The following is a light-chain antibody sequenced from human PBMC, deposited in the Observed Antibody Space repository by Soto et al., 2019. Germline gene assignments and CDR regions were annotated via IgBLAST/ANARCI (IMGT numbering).Light chain of an antibody. CDR1: QSLLHSDGKTY. V-gene: IGKV2-29*03. J-gene: IGKJ1*01. CDR2: EVS. CDR3: MQAIDIPWK. Sequence: ILMTQTPLSLSIIPGQTASISFKSSQSLLHSDGKTYFYWYVQKAGQAPQPLVYEVSNRFSGVPERFSGSGSRTDFTLKISRVEADDVGIYYCMQAIDIPWKFGQGTKVDIK.